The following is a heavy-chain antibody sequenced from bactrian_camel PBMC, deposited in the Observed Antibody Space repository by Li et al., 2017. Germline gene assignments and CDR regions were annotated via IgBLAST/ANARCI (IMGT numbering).Heavy chain of an antibody. CDR3: VSLEAGYNWHKC. J-gene: IGHJ4*01. CDR2: INSNGAIT. D-gene: IGHD8*01. Sequence: HVQLVESGGGSVQPGGSLRLSCAASGFSFNRYWMYWVRQAPGKGLEWVSSINSNGAITYLADSVKGRFAISRDNAQNMVYLQANSLNPEDTAMYYCVSLEAGYNWHKCWGPGTQVTVS. CDR1: GFSFNRYW. V-gene: IGHV3S1*01.